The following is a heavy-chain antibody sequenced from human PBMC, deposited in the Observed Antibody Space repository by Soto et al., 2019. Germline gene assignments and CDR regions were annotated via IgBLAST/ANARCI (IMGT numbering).Heavy chain of an antibody. CDR1: GGPIRSYY. Sequence: QVQLQESGPGLVQPSKTLSLTCTVSGGPIRSYYWSWIRQTPGRGLQYIGYIYYSGRANYNPSNKSRVTMSDDTSTNQIFLPLTSVNAADTAVYYCARVWWEREGYVMDVWGQGTTVTVSS. CDR2: IYYSGRA. CDR3: ARVWWEREGYVMDV. J-gene: IGHJ6*02. D-gene: IGHD1-26*01. V-gene: IGHV4-59*08.